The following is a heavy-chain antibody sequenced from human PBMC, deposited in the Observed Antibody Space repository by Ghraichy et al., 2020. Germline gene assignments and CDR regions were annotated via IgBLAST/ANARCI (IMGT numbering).Heavy chain of an antibody. Sequence: SETLSLTCTVSGGSVSSGSYYWSWIRQPPGKGLEWIGYIYYSGSTNSNPSLKSRVTISVATSKNQFSLKLSPVTAADTAVYYCARAVNYYDSSGYYSILGAFDIWGQGTMVTVSS. CDR3: ARAVNYYDSSGYYSILGAFDI. J-gene: IGHJ3*02. V-gene: IGHV4-61*01. D-gene: IGHD3-22*01. CDR2: IYYSGST. CDR1: GGSVSSGSYY.